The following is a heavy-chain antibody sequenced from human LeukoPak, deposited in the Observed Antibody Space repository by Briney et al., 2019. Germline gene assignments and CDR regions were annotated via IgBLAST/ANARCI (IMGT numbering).Heavy chain of an antibody. Sequence: GESLKISCKGSGYSFTSYWIGWVRQMPGKGLEWMGIIYPGDSDTRYSPSFQGQVTISADKSISTAYLQWSSLKASDTAMYYCARHVTIFGVVIPTVDAFDIWGQGTMVTVSS. CDR3: ARHVTIFGVVIPTVDAFDI. CDR1: GYSFTSYW. V-gene: IGHV5-51*01. D-gene: IGHD3-3*01. CDR2: IYPGDSDT. J-gene: IGHJ3*02.